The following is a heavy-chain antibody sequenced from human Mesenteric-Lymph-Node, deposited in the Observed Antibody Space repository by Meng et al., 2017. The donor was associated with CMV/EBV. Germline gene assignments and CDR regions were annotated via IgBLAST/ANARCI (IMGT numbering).Heavy chain of an antibody. D-gene: IGHD3-22*01. V-gene: IGHV4-4*02. J-gene: IGHJ4*02. CDR3: ARAPLSMVVVVTYFDY. CDR2: MYHSGST. Sequence: GSISSSNWWPWVRQPPGKGLEWIGDMYHSGSTNHNPSLKSRVTISVDKSKNQFSLKLSSVTAADTAVYYCARAPLSMVVVVTYFDYWGQGTLVTVSS. CDR1: GSISSSNW.